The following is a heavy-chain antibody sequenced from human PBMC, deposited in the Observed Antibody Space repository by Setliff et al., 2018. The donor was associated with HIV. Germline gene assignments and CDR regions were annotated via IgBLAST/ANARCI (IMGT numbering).Heavy chain of an antibody. CDR3: ARRKLEVWVNDYYSYYLDV. CDR1: GFSFSAHA. CDR2: VLSGGSTT. D-gene: IGHD1-1*01. J-gene: IGHJ6*03. Sequence: GSLRLSCAASGFSFSAHAMSWVRRAPGKGLEWLSVVLSGGSTTYYADSVKGRFIISRDDSKNTVYLEMRSLRAEDTAVYYCARRKLEVWVNDYYSYYLDVWGKGTTVTVSS. V-gene: IGHV3-23*03.